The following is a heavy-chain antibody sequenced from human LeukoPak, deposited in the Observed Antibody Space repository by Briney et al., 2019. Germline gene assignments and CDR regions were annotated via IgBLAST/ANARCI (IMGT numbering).Heavy chain of an antibody. J-gene: IGHJ3*02. CDR2: ISSNGGST. Sequence: GGSPRLSCAASGFTFSSYAMHWVRQAPGKGLEYVSAISSNGGSTYYANSVKGRFTISRDNSKNTLYLQMGSLRAEDMAVYYCARGRGIAAGNAFDIWGQGTMVTVSS. CDR3: ARGRGIAAGNAFDI. CDR1: GFTFSSYA. D-gene: IGHD6-13*01. V-gene: IGHV3-64*01.